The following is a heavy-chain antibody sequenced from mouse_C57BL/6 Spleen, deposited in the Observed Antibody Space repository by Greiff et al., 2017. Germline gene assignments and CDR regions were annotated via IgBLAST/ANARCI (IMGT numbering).Heavy chain of an antibody. J-gene: IGHJ3*01. D-gene: IGHD2-4*01. V-gene: IGHV1-62-2*01. CDR2: FYPGSGSI. Sequence: QVHVKQSGAELVKPGASVKLSCKASGYTFTEYTIHWVKQRSGQGLEWIGWFYPGSGSIKYNEKFKDKATLTADKSSSTVYMELSRLTSEDSAVYFCARHETFYDYDGWFAYWGQGTLVTVSA. CDR1: GYTFTEYT. CDR3: ARHETFYDYDGWFAY.